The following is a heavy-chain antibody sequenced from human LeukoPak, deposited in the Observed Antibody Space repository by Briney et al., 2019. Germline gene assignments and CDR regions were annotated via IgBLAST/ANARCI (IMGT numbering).Heavy chain of an antibody. Sequence: GGSLRLSCAASGLTFSNYWMDWVRQAPGKGLEWVSSISSSSSYIYYAYSVKGRFTVSRDNAKDSLYLQMNSLRAEDTAVYYCARDNYYDGGAFDIWGQGTMVTVSS. CDR3: ARDNYYDGGAFDI. CDR2: ISSSSSYI. V-gene: IGHV3-21*01. CDR1: GLTFSNYW. J-gene: IGHJ3*02. D-gene: IGHD3-10*02.